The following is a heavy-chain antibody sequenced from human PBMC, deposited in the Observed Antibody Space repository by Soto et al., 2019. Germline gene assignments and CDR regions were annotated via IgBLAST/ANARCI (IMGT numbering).Heavy chain of an antibody. Sequence: GGSLRLSCAASGFTFSSYGMHWVRQAPGKGLEWVAVISYDGSNKYYADSVKGRFTISRDNSKNTLYLQMNSLRAEDTAVYYCAKDTAPTVGWGQGTLVTVSS. CDR1: GFTFSSYG. V-gene: IGHV3-30*18. D-gene: IGHD1-26*01. J-gene: IGHJ4*02. CDR3: AKDTAPTVG. CDR2: ISYDGSNK.